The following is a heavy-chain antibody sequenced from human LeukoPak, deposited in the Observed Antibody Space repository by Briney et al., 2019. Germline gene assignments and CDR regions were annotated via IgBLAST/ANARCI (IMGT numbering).Heavy chain of an antibody. D-gene: IGHD3-3*01. V-gene: IGHV3-9*01. Sequence: GGSLRLSCAASGFIFDDYAMHWVRQAPGKGLEWVSGIRWNSGSMGYADSVKGRFTISRDNAKNSLYLQMNNLRAEDTALYYCAKGSNYDFWSGYYFDYWGQGALVTVSS. CDR2: IRWNSGSM. CDR1: GFIFDDYA. CDR3: AKGSNYDFWSGYYFDY. J-gene: IGHJ4*02.